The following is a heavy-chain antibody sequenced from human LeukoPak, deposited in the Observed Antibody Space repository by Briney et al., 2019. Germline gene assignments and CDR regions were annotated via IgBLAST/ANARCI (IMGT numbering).Heavy chain of an antibody. J-gene: IGHJ4*02. Sequence: GGSLRLSCAVSGFTFSSYALNWVRQAPGKGLEWVSAISGSGGATYYTDSVKGRFTISRDKSKNTLYLQMYSLRAEDTAVYYCAEGLKSEYTYGPCDYWGQGTLVTVSS. CDR1: GFTFSSYA. D-gene: IGHD5-18*01. CDR3: AEGLKSEYTYGPCDY. V-gene: IGHV3-23*01. CDR2: ISGSGGAT.